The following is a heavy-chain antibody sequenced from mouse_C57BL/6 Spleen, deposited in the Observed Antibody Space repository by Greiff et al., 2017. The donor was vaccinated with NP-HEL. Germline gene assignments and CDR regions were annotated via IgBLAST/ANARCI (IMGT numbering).Heavy chain of an antibody. J-gene: IGHJ4*01. CDR1: GFTFSNYW. CDR3: TTLGGLRRWAMDY. CDR2: IRLKSDNYAT. D-gene: IGHD1-2*01. V-gene: IGHV6-3*01. Sequence: EVKVEESGGGLVQPGGSMKLSCVASGFTFSNYWMNWVRQSPEKGLEWVAQIRLKSDNYATHYAESVKGRFTISRDDSKSSVYLQMNNLRAEDTGIYYCTTLGGLRRWAMDYWGQGTSVTVSS.